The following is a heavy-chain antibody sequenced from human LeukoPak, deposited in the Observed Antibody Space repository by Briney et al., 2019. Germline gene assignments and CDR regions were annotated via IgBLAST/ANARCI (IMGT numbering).Heavy chain of an antibody. Sequence: PGGSLRLSCATSGFTFSSYSINWVRQAPGKGLEWDSVISGSGDNINYADSVKGRFTISRDNAKNSLFLQMNSLRADDTGVYYWAINHRDGYSELGYWGQGTLVTVSS. V-gene: IGHV3-48*04. CDR1: GFTFSSYS. CDR3: AINHRDGYSELGY. CDR2: ISGSGDNI. J-gene: IGHJ4*02. D-gene: IGHD5-24*01.